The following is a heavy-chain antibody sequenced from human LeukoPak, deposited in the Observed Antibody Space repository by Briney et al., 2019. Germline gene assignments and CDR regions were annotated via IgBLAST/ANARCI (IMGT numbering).Heavy chain of an antibody. CDR3: ARVEQGFYYMDV. CDR1: SGSISSSSYY. D-gene: IGHD6-13*01. V-gene: IGHV4-39*01. J-gene: IGHJ6*03. Sequence: SETLSLTCTVSSGSISSSSYYWGWIRQPPGKGLEWIGSIYYSGSTYYNPSLKSRVTISVDTSKNQFSLKLSSVTAADTAVYYCARVEQGFYYMDVWGKGTTVTVSS. CDR2: IYYSGST.